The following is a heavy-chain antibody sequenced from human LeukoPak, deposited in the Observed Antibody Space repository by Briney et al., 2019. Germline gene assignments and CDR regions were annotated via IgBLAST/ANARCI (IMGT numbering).Heavy chain of an antibody. CDR1: GFTFSSYS. CDR3: ARDAGYGGNSGFGDY. D-gene: IGHD4-23*01. J-gene: IGHJ4*02. CDR2: ISSSSSTI. V-gene: IGHV3-48*01. Sequence: PGGSLRLSCVVSGFTFSSYSMNWVRQVPGKGLEWVSYISSSSSTIYYADSVKGRFTISRDNAKNTLYLQVNSLRAEDTAVYYCARDAGYGGNSGFGDYWGQGTLVTVSS.